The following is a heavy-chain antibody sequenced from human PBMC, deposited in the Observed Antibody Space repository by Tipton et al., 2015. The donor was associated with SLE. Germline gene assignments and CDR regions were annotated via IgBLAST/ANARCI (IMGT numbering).Heavy chain of an antibody. CDR2: IYASGST. V-gene: IGHV4-4*07. Sequence: TLSLTCTVSGDSISDYYWTWIRQPAGEGLEWIGRIYASGSTNYNPSLRSRAAMSVDASKSHFSLKLTSVTAADTAVYYCARDPPTVAGTFDSWGQGTLVIVSA. J-gene: IGHJ4*02. D-gene: IGHD6-19*01. CDR3: ARDPPTVAGTFDS. CDR1: GDSISDYY.